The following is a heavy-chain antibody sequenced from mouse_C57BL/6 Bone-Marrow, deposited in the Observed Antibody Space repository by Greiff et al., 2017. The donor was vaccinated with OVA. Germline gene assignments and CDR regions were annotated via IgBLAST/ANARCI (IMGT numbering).Heavy chain of an antibody. V-gene: IGHV1-76*01. CDR1: GYTFTDYY. D-gene: IGHD1-1*01. CDR3: ARRGGSSSYAMDY. CDR2: IYPGSGNT. J-gene: IGHJ4*01. Sequence: VQVVESGPVLVKPGASVKMSCKASGYTFTDYYINWVKQRPGQGLEWIARIYPGSGNTYYNEKFKGKATLTAEKSSSTAYMQLSSLTSEDSAVYFCARRGGSSSYAMDYWGQGTSVTVSS.